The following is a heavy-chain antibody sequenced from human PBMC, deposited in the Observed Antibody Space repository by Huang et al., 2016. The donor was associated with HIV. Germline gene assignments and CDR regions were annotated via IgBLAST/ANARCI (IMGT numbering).Heavy chain of an antibody. Sequence: QVQLEQSGPAVRKPGSSVKVSCQASGGSFSDQIISWVRPAPGPRFEWMGGSSPLLRAPADPQEFKGRVIMTADESTATIYMELNSLTSEDTAVYYCAMSLRYQYDSRSYWGRYFDYWGQGTLVTVSS. CDR3: AMSLRYQYDSRSYWGRYFDY. D-gene: IGHD3-16*01. CDR1: GGSFSDQI. V-gene: IGHV1-69*01. CDR2: SSPLLRAP. J-gene: IGHJ4*02.